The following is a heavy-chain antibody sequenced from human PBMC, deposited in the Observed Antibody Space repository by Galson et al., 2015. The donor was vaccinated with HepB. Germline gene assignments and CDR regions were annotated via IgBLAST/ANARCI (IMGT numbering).Heavy chain of an antibody. CDR3: TTDGDVLTGGDYYGLDV. CDR2: IKSKTSGGTT. V-gene: IGHV3-15*01. D-gene: IGHD3-9*01. J-gene: IGHJ6*02. Sequence: SLRLSCAVSGFTFNKPWITWVRQAAGKGLEWVGRIKSKTSGGTTDYAAPVRGRFIISRDDSENTVYLQMNSLKTEDAAVYYCTTDGDVLTGGDYYGLDVWGLGTTVTVSS. CDR1: GFTFNKPW.